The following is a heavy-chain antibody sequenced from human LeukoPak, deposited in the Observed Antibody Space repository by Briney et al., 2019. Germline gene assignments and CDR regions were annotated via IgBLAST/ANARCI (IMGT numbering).Heavy chain of an antibody. CDR1: GFTFSSYS. CDR3: ARWGVVVAFFDY. D-gene: IGHD2-15*01. J-gene: IGHJ4*02. V-gene: IGHV3-21*01. Sequence: GGSLRLSCAASGFTFSSYSMNWVRQAPGKGLEWVSSISSSSSYIYYADSVKGRFTISRDNAKNSLYLQMNSLRAEDTAVYYCARWGVVVAFFDYWGQGTLVTVSS. CDR2: ISSSSSYI.